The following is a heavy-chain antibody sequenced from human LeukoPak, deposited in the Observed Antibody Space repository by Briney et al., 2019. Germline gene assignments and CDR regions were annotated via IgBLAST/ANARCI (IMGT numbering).Heavy chain of an antibody. V-gene: IGHV4-4*09. CDR2: IYSSGST. CDR1: GGSIRGYY. CDR3: ARFTYTTRPSDV. J-gene: IGHJ6*04. D-gene: IGHD3-16*01. Sequence: SETLSLTCSVSGGSIRGYYWSWIRQPPGQTLEWIGYIYSSGSTNYNPSLQSRVTMSVDTSMNQFSLRLSSVTVAYTAVYYCARFTYTTRPSDVWGKGTTVTVSS.